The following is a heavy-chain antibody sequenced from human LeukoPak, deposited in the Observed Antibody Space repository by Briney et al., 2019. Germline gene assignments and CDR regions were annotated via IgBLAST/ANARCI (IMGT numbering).Heavy chain of an antibody. Sequence: ASVKVSCKASGYTFTSYDINWVRQAPGQGLEWMGWINPNSGGTNYAQKFQGRVTMTRDTSISTAYMELSRLRSDDTAVYYCARQRVYLNWFDLWGQGTLVTVSS. CDR2: INPNSGGT. CDR3: ARQRVYLNWFDL. CDR1: GYTFTSYD. D-gene: IGHD6-13*01. V-gene: IGHV1-2*02. J-gene: IGHJ5*02.